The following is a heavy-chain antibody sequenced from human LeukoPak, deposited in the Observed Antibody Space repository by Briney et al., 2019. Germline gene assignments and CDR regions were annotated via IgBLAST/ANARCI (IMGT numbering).Heavy chain of an antibody. CDR3: ARDQSSSWYVAWFDP. Sequence: QPGGSLRLSCAASGFTFSIYAMSWVRQAPGKGLEWVSGISGSGTSTYDADSVKGRFTISRDNSKNTLYLQMNSLRVEDTAVYYCARDQSSSWYVAWFDPWGQGTLVTVSS. CDR2: ISGSGTST. J-gene: IGHJ5*02. D-gene: IGHD6-13*01. CDR1: GFTFSIYA. V-gene: IGHV3-23*01.